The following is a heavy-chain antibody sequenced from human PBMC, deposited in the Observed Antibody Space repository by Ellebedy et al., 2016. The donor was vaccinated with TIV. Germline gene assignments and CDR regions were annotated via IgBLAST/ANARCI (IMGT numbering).Heavy chain of an antibody. CDR1: GYTFTSYG. D-gene: IGHD3-22*01. V-gene: IGHV1-18*01. CDR2: ISAYNGNT. CDR3: ARGGESSGSSLYYYYAMDV. Sequence: AASVKVSCKASGYTFTSYGISWVRQAPGQGLEWMGWISAYNGNTNYAQKLQGRVTMTTDPSTSTAYMELRSLRSDDTAVYYCARGGESSGSSLYYYYAMDVWGQGTTVTVSS. J-gene: IGHJ6*02.